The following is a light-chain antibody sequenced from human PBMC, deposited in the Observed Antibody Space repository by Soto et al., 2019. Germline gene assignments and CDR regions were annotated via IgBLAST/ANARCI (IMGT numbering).Light chain of an antibody. CDR2: LGS. Sequence: ILTTKSPLYLTVTPGAPASISCRSRQSLLHSNGYNYLAWYLQKPGQSKQLLIYLGSNRASGVPDRFSGRGSGTDFTLKISRVEAEDVGVYYCMQALQTPPEFGGGTKVDIK. V-gene: IGKV2-28*01. J-gene: IGKJ4*01. CDR3: MQALQTPPE. CDR1: QSLLHSNGYNY.